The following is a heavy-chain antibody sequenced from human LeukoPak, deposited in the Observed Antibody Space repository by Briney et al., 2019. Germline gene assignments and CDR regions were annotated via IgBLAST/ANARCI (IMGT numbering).Heavy chain of an antibody. J-gene: IGHJ6*03. CDR2: IRSKANSYAT. CDR3: AELGITMIGGV. Sequence: GGSLRLSCAASGFTFSGSAMHWVRQASGKGLEWVGRIRSKANSYATAYAASVKGRFTISRDDSKNTAYLQMNSLRAEDTAVYYCAELGITMIGGVWGKGTTVTISS. CDR1: GFTFSGSA. V-gene: IGHV3-73*01. D-gene: IGHD3-10*02.